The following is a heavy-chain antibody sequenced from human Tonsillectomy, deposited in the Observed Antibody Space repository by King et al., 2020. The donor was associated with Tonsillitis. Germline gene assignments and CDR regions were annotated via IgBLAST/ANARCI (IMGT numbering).Heavy chain of an antibody. J-gene: IGHJ4*02. D-gene: IGHD5-24*01. CDR1: VDSISGYY. CDR2: VSHTGST. CDR3: SRGTDAYKLGNY. V-gene: IGHV4-59*08. Sequence: QLQESGPGLVKPSETLSLICTVSVDSISGYYLSWSRQPPGKGLEWIGSVSHTGSTYYNPSLNSRVTISLDTSKNQLSLKVTSVTAADTAIYYCSRGTDAYKLGNYWGQGTLVTVSS.